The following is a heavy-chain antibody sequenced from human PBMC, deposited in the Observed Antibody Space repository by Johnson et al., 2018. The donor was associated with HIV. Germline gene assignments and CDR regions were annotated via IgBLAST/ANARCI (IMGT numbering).Heavy chain of an antibody. D-gene: IGHD1-26*01. V-gene: IGHV3-30-3*01. CDR3: ARPMGAVDECDAFDI. Sequence: VQLVESGGGVVQPGRSLRLSCAASGFTFSNYALHWVRQAPGRGLEWVALISHDGSNKYYADFVQGRFTISRDNSINTLYLQMNSLRAEDTAVYYCARPMGAVDECDAFDIWGHGTMVTVSS. CDR2: ISHDGSNK. CDR1: GFTFSNYA. J-gene: IGHJ3*02.